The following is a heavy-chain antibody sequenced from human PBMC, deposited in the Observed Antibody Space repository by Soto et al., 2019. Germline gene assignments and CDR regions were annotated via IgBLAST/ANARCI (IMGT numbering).Heavy chain of an antibody. D-gene: IGHD1-26*01. CDR1: RDTFTSYY. CDR3: ARSSGGNFGIIIEGTNWFAP. Sequence: GTSVEVTSKAPRDTFTSYYINWVRQAPGQGLEWMGVINPHGGSTAYAQKFKGRVTLTRDTSASTVYMEVSSLTSEDTAMYYCARSSGGNFGIIIEGTNWFAPWGQGTLVT. CDR2: INPHGGST. V-gene: IGHV1-46*01. J-gene: IGHJ5*02.